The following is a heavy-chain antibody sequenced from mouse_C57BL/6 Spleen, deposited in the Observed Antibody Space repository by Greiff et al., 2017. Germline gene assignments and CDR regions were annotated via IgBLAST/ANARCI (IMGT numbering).Heavy chain of an antibody. CDR2: INPNNGGT. CDR1: GYTFTDYY. Sequence: EVQLQQSGPELVKPGASVKISCKASGYTFTDYYMNWVKQSHGKSLEWIGDINPNNGGTSYNQKFKGKATLTVDKSSSTAYMELRSLTSEDSAVYYCARWGGPSMDYWGQGTSVTVSS. CDR3: ARWGGPSMDY. J-gene: IGHJ4*01. V-gene: IGHV1-26*01.